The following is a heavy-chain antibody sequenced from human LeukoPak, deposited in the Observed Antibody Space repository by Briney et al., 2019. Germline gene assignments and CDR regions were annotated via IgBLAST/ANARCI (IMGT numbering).Heavy chain of an antibody. Sequence: SVKVSCKVSGGTFSSYAISWVRQAPGQGLEWMGGIIPIFGTANYAQKFQGRVTITADKSTSTAYMELSSLRSEDTAVYYCASIAVTTDYYYYGMDVWGKGTTVTVSS. J-gene: IGHJ6*04. CDR1: GGTFSSYA. CDR2: IIPIFGTA. CDR3: ASIAVTTDYYYYGMDV. V-gene: IGHV1-69*06. D-gene: IGHD4-17*01.